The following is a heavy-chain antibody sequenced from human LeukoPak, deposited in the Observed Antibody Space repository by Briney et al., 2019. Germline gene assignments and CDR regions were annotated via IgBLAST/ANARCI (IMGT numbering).Heavy chain of an antibody. CDR2: ISGSGGST. CDR1: GFTFSSYA. Sequence: GGSLRLSCAASGFTFSSYAMSWVRQAPGKGLEWVSAISGSGGSTYYADSVKGGFTISRDNSKNTLYLQMNSLRAEDTAVYYCAKGSWFGELLSPFDYWGQGTLVTVSS. D-gene: IGHD3-10*01. J-gene: IGHJ4*02. CDR3: AKGSWFGELLSPFDY. V-gene: IGHV3-23*01.